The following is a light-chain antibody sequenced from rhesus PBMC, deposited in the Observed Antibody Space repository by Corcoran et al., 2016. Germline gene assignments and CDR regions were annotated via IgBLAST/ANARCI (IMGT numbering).Light chain of an antibody. V-gene: IGKV1-74*01. Sequence: DIQMTQSPSSPSASVGDRVTITCRASEKVYNYLHWYQQKPGKAPKLLIYAASTLQSGVPSRFSGSGSGTDYTFTISSLQPEDVATYYCQHSYGTPYSFGQGTKVEIK. J-gene: IGKJ2*01. CDR2: AAS. CDR1: EKVYNY. CDR3: QHSYGTPYS.